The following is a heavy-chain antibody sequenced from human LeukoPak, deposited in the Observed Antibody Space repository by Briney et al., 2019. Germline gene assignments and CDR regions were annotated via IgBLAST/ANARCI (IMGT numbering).Heavy chain of an antibody. CDR1: GFTFSSYA. D-gene: IGHD3-10*01. J-gene: IGHJ4*02. V-gene: IGHV3-23*01. CDR3: AKDTGTWFGELFPGPLFDY. CDR2: ISGSGGST. Sequence: GGSLRLSCAASGFTFSSYAMSWVRQAPGKGLEWVSAISGSGGSTYYADSVKGRFTISRDDSKNTLYLQMNSLRAEDAAVYYCAKDTGTWFGELFPGPLFDYWGQGTLVTVSS.